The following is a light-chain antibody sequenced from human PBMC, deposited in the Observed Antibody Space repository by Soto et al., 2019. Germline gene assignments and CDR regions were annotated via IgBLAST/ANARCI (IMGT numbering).Light chain of an antibody. CDR2: DAS. CDR1: QGISSA. V-gene: IGKV1D-13*01. CDR3: QQFNNYPIT. J-gene: IGKJ5*01. Sequence: AIQLAQSPSSLSASVGDRVTITCRASQGISSALAWYQQKPGIAPKLLIYDASSLDSGVPSRFSGSGSGTDFTLTISRIQHEDFETYYCQQFNNYPITFGQVTRLELK.